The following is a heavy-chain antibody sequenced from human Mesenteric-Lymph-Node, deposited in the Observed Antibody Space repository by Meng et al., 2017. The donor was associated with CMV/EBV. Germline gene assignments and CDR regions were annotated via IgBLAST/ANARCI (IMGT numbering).Heavy chain of an antibody. V-gene: IGHV4-38-2*02. J-gene: IGHJ4*02. D-gene: IGHD4-17*01. CDR1: GYSISSSYY. CDR3: AREATVTPIDY. CDR2: IFQSGST. Sequence: SETLSLTCTVSGYSISSSYYWGWIRQPPGKGLEWVVSIFQSGSTYYNTSLKARVSISLDASKNQFSLKLSSVTAADTAIYYCAREATVTPIDYWGQGTLVTVSS.